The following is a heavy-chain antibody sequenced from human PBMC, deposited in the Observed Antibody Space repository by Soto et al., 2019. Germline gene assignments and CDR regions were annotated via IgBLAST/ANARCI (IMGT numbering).Heavy chain of an antibody. CDR3: ARMASAGTLNWFDP. D-gene: IGHD6-13*01. Sequence: ASVKVSCKYSGYTFINFDIIWVRQAAGQGLEWLGWMNPGSGKTGYASKFQGRVAMTRDASTGTSHLELSSLTSDDTAVYYCARMASAGTLNWFDPWGQGTLVTVSS. CDR1: GYTFINFD. CDR2: MNPGSGKT. J-gene: IGHJ5*02. V-gene: IGHV1-8*02.